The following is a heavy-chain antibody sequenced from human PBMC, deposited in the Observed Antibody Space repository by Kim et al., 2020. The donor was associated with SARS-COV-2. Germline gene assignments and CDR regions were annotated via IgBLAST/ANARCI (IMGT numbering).Heavy chain of an antibody. CDR3: ANRGSSIY. V-gene: IGHV4-34*01. Sequence: SGSTNYNPSLKSRVTISVDTSKNQFSLKLSSVTAADTAVYYCANRGSSIYWGQGTLVTVSS. D-gene: IGHD6-6*01. J-gene: IGHJ4*02. CDR2: SGST.